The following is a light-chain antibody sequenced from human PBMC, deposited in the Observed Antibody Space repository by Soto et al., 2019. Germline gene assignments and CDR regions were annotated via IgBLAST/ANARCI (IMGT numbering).Light chain of an antibody. V-gene: IGLV1-40*01. CDR1: SSNIGAGYD. CDR2: GNS. CDR3: QSYDSSLSGSKV. J-gene: IGLJ2*01. Sequence: QSVLTQPPSVSGAPGQRVTISCTGSSSNIGAGYDVHWYQQLPGTAPKLLLYGNSNRPSGVPDRFSGSKSGTSASLAITGLQAEDEAEYYYQSYDSSLSGSKVFGGGTKLTVL.